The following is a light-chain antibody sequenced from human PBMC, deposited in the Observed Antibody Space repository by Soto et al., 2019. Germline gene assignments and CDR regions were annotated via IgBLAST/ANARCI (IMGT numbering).Light chain of an antibody. Sequence: EIVLTQSPGTLSLSPGERATLSCRASQSVSSSYLAWYQQKPGQAPRLLIYGASSRATGIPDRFSGSGSGTAFPLTISRLEPEDVAVYYCQQYGSSPPWTFGQGTKVEIK. V-gene: IGKV3-20*01. CDR3: QQYGSSPPWT. J-gene: IGKJ1*01. CDR2: GAS. CDR1: QSVSSSY.